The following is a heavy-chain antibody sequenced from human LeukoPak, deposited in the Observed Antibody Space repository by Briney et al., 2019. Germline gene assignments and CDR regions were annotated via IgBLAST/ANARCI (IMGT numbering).Heavy chain of an antibody. CDR2: ISYDGSNK. CDR1: GFTFSSYG. Sequence: PGGSLRLSCAASGFTFSSYGMHWVRQAPGKGLEWVAVISYDGSNKYYADSVKGRFTISRDNAKNSLYLQMNSLRADDTAVYYCARDLETLAARNELIWSNWIDPWGQGTLVTVSS. J-gene: IGHJ5*02. V-gene: IGHV3-30*03. D-gene: IGHD6-6*01. CDR3: ARDLETLAARNELIWSNWIDP.